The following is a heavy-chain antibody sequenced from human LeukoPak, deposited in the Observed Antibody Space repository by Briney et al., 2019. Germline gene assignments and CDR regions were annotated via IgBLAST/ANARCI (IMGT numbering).Heavy chain of an antibody. Sequence: LRLSCAASGFTFSDYYMSWIRQAPGKGLEWIGYIYYSGSTNYNPSLKSRVTISVNTSKNQFSLRLSSVTAADTAVYYCARVTTMITRSELVRYIDYWGQGTLVTVSS. J-gene: IGHJ4*01. CDR2: IYYSGST. CDR3: ARVTTMITRSELVRYIDY. D-gene: IGHD4-23*01. CDR1: GFTFSDYY. V-gene: IGHV4-59*01.